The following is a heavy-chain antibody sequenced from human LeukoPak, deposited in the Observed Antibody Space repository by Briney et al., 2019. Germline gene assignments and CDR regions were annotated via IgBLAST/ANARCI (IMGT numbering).Heavy chain of an antibody. CDR1: GGSFSGYY. V-gene: IGHV4-34*01. CDR3: AKDPKASHYDSSGNYLDNWFDP. CDR2: INHSGST. D-gene: IGHD3-22*01. Sequence: SETLSLTCAVYGGSFSGYYWSWIRQPPGKGLEWIGEINHSGSTNYNPSLKSRVTISVDTSKNQFSLKLSSVTAADTAVYYCAKDPKASHYDSSGNYLDNWFDPWGQGTLVTVSS. J-gene: IGHJ5*02.